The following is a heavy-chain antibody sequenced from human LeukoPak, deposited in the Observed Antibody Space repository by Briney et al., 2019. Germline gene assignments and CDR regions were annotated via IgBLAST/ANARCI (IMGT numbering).Heavy chain of an antibody. J-gene: IGHJ6*03. V-gene: IGHV1-8*01. CDR3: ARWLGAARPSWKSPYYYYYMDV. Sequence: ASVKVSCKVSGYTFTSYDISWVRQATGQGLEWMGWMNPSSGNTGYTQKFQGRVTMTRDTSISTAYMELSSLRSEDTAVYYCARWLGAARPSWKSPYYYYYMDVWGKGTTVTVSS. D-gene: IGHD6-6*01. CDR2: MNPSSGNT. CDR1: GYTFTSYD.